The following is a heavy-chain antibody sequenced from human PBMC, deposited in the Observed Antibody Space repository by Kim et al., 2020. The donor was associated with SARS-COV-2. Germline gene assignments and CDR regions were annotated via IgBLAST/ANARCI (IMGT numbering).Heavy chain of an antibody. CDR2: IDLSGATT. CDR3: ARVGSGYDF. Sequence: GGSLRLSCAGSGVGFSDHYMSWIRQAPGKGLECLSYIDLSGATTYYAESVRGRFTISRDNAKSTLFLQMDSLRVDDTAIYFCARVGSGYDFWGQGTLVTV. D-gene: IGHD3-10*01. V-gene: IGHV3-11*01. CDR1: GVGFSDHY. J-gene: IGHJ4*02.